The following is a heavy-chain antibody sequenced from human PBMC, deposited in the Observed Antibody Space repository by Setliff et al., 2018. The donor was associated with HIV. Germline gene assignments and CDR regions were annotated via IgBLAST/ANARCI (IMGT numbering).Heavy chain of an antibody. CDR1: GGSISSYY. D-gene: IGHD3-3*01. J-gene: IGHJ4*02. CDR3: ASTYYNFWSGYQGIDY. Sequence: SETLSLTCTVSGGSISSYYWSWIRQPPGKGLEWIGYIYYSGSTNYNPSLKSRVTISVDTSKNQFSLKLSSVTAADTAVYYCASTYYNFWSGYQGIDYWGQGTLVTVSS. V-gene: IGHV4-59*08. CDR2: IYYSGST.